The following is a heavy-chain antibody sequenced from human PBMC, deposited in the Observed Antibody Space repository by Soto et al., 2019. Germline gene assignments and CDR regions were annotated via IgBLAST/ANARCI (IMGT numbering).Heavy chain of an antibody. J-gene: IGHJ6*02. CDR3: ASRVLCDMDV. CDR2: INPNNGAT. Sequence: ASVKVSCKASGDTFTTNYLHWMRQAPGRGLEWMGRINPNNGATLYAQEFQGRLILTTDTSTSTVYMDLNSVKSENSAVYYCASRVLCDMDVWGQGTTVTVS. CDR1: GDTFTTNY. V-gene: IGHV1-46*01. D-gene: IGHD2-21*01.